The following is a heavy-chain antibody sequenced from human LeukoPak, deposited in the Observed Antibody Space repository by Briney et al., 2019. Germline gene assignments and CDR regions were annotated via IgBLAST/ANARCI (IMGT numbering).Heavy chain of an antibody. CDR1: GYTFRSYG. J-gene: IGHJ5*02. D-gene: IGHD3-3*02. V-gene: IGHV1-18*01. Sequence: ASVKVSCKASGYTFRSYGISWVRQAPGQGLEWMGWINTYNGNTKYAQKFQGRVTMTTDTSTSTAYMELRSLRSDDKAVYYCARDLVHHRLLATVYNWFDPRGQGTLVTVSS. CDR2: INTYNGNT. CDR3: ARDLVHHRLLATVYNWFDP.